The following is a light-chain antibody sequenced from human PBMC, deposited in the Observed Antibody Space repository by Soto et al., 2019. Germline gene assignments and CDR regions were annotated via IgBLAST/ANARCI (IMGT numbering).Light chain of an antibody. J-gene: IGKJ1*01. CDR2: GAS. Sequence: IELIQSPSTLSLSPSERATLSCRASQSVSSYLAWYQQKPGQAPRLLIYGASTRATGVPARFSGSGSGTEFTLTISSLQSEDFAVYYCQQYNNWPPTFGQGTKVDIK. CDR1: QSVSSY. CDR3: QQYNNWPPT. V-gene: IGKV3-15*01.